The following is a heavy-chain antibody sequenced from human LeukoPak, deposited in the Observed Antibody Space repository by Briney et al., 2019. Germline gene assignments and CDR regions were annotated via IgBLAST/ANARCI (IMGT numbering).Heavy chain of an antibody. CDR1: GFTVSSNY. J-gene: IGHJ4*02. CDR2: IYSGGST. D-gene: IGHD3-9*01. CDR3: AGRGDDILTGYSPNFDY. Sequence: PGGSLRLSCAASGFTVSSNYMSWVRQAPGKGLEWVSVIYSGGSTYYADSVKGRFTISRDNSKNTLYLQMNSLRAEDTAVCYCAGRGDDILTGYSPNFDYWGQGTLVTVSS. V-gene: IGHV3-53*01.